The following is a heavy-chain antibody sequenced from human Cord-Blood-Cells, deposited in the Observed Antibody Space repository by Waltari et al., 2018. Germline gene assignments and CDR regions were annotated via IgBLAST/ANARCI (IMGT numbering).Heavy chain of an antibody. V-gene: IGHV1-3*01. Sequence: QVQLVQSGAEVKKPGASVKVSCKASGYTFTRYAMHWVRQAPGQRLERMGWINAGNGNTKYSQKFQGRVTITRDTSASTAYMELSSLRSEDTAVYYCARCYPTRSNTFDYWGQGTLVTVSS. CDR3: ARCYPTRSNTFDY. CDR2: INAGNGNT. D-gene: IGHD2-15*01. CDR1: GYTFTRYA. J-gene: IGHJ4*02.